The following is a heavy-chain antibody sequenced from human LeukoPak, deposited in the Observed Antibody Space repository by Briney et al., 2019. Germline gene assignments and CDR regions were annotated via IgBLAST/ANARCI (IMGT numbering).Heavy chain of an antibody. D-gene: IGHD6-6*01. CDR3: ARDPGSSNPFDY. Sequence: GASVKVSCKASGYTFTSYDINWVRQATGQGLEWMGGIIPIFGTANYAQKFQGRVTITADKSTSTAYMELSSLRSEDTAVYYCARDPGSSNPFDYWGQGTLVTVSS. V-gene: IGHV1-69*06. CDR2: IIPIFGTA. J-gene: IGHJ4*02. CDR1: GYTFTSYD.